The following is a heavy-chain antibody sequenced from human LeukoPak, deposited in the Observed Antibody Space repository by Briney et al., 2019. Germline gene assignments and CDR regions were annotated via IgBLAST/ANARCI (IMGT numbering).Heavy chain of an antibody. CDR1: GFTFSSYG. CDR2: ISYDGSNK. J-gene: IGHJ4*02. Sequence: GRSLRLSCAASGFTFSSYGMHWVRQAPGKGLEWVAVISYDGSNKYYADSVKGRFTISRDNSKNTLYLQMNSLRAEDTAVYYCAKDLTLYSSSWYGEDYWGQGTLVTVSS. D-gene: IGHD6-13*01. CDR3: AKDLTLYSSSWYGEDY. V-gene: IGHV3-30*18.